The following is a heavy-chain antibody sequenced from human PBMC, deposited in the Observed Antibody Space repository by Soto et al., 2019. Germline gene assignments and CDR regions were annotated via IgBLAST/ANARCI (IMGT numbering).Heavy chain of an antibody. D-gene: IGHD3-10*01. V-gene: IGHV4-59*01. CDR3: ARVMYGSGSYLHTFDY. CDR1: GGSISSFY. J-gene: IGHJ4*02. Sequence: QVQLQESGPGLVKPSETLSLNCTVSGGSISSFYWSWIRQSPGKGLEWIGYMYYTGSTVYNPSLKSRVTISLDSSKPQFFLKLSSVTAADTAVYYCARVMYGSGSYLHTFDYWGQGTLVTVSS. CDR2: MYYTGST.